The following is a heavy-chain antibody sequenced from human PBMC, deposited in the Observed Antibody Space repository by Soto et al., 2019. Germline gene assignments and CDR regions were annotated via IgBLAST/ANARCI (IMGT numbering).Heavy chain of an antibody. V-gene: IGHV4-4*02. Sequence: SETLSLTCAVSGGSISSNNWWSWVRQPLGKGLEWIGEIYHSGSTNYNPSLESRVTILVDKSKNKFSLNLSSVTAADTAVYYCARRTDYYASSGTFDYWGQGTLVTVSS. CDR3: ARRTDYYASSGTFDY. D-gene: IGHD3-22*01. CDR1: GGSISSNNW. J-gene: IGHJ4*02. CDR2: IYHSGST.